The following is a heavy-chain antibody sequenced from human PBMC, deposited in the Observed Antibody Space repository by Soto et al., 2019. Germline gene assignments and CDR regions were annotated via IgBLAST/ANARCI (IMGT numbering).Heavy chain of an antibody. V-gene: IGHV4-39*07. D-gene: IGHD3-10*01. CDR3: ARDRGANGAYFDY. J-gene: IGHJ4*02. Sequence: SETLSLTCTVSGASISSSNYYWGWIRQPPGKGLEWIGTVYYSGSTYYNPSLKSRVTISVDTSKNQFSLKLNSVTAADTAVYYCARDRGANGAYFDYWGQGTLVTVSS. CDR2: VYYSGST. CDR1: GASISSSNYY.